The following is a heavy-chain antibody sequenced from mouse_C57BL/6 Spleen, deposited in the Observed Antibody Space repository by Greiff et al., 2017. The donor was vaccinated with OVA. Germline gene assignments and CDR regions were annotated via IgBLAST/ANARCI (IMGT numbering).Heavy chain of an antibody. CDR2: IDPETGGT. J-gene: IGHJ1*03. V-gene: IGHV1-15*01. CDR1: GYTFTDYE. Sequence: QVQLQQSGAELVRPGASVTLSCKASGYTFTDYEMHWVKQTPVHGLEWIGAIDPETGGTAYNQKFKGKAILTADKSSSTAYMELRSLTSEGSAVYYGTNDYGSSYWYFDVWGTGTTVTVSS. CDR3: TNDYGSSYWYFDV. D-gene: IGHD1-1*01.